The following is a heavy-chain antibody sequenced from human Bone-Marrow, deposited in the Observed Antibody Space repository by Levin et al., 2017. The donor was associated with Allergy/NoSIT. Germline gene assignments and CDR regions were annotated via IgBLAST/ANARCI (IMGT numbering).Heavy chain of an antibody. CDR1: GFTFRDYW. CDR3: ARKLRGNSADDAFDI. CDR2: IDQDGSQK. J-gene: IGHJ3*02. Sequence: GESLKISCAAAGFTFRDYWMTWVRQTPGRGLEWVANIDQDGSQKYYVDSVKGRFTISRDNAKNSVDLQMNYLRDDDTAVYYCARKLRGNSADDAFDIWGHGTMVTFSS. D-gene: IGHD5-12*01. V-gene: IGHV3-7*03.